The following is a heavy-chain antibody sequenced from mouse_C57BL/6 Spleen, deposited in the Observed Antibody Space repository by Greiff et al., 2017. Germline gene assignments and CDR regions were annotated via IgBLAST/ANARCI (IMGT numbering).Heavy chain of an antibody. Sequence: VQLQQSGPVLVKPGASVKMSCKASGYTFTDYYMNWVKQSHGKSLEWIGVINPYNGGTSYNQKFKGKATLTVDKSSSTAYMELNSLTSEDSAVYYCARYGSSRWFAYWGQGTLVTVSA. D-gene: IGHD1-1*01. V-gene: IGHV1-19*01. CDR2: INPYNGGT. CDR1: GYTFTDYY. J-gene: IGHJ3*01. CDR3: ARYGSSRWFAY.